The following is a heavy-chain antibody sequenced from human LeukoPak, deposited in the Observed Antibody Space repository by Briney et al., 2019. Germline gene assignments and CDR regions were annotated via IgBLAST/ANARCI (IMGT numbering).Heavy chain of an antibody. J-gene: IGHJ4*02. CDR3: ARQKWLRLRGYFDY. CDR1: GGSFSGYY. CDR2: INHSGST. Sequence: SETLSLTCAVYGGSFSGYYWSWIRQPPGKGLEWIGKINHSGSTNYNPSLKSRVTISVDTSKNQFSLKLSSVTAADTAVYYCARQKWLRLRGYFDYWGQGTLVTVSS. V-gene: IGHV4-34*01. D-gene: IGHD5-12*01.